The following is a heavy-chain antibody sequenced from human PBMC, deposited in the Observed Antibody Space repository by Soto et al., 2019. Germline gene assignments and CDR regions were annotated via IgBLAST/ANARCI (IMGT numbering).Heavy chain of an antibody. CDR2: IIPILGIA. CDR3: AKDSGGKDGDT. V-gene: IGHV1-69*08. CDR1: GGTFSSYT. J-gene: IGHJ5*02. Sequence: QVQLVQSGAEVKKPGSSVKVSCKASGGTFSSYTISWVRQAPGQGLEWMGRIIPILGIANYAQKFQGRVTITADKSTSTAYMELSSLRSEDTAVYYCAKDSGGKDGDTWGQGPLVTVST. D-gene: IGHD2-15*01.